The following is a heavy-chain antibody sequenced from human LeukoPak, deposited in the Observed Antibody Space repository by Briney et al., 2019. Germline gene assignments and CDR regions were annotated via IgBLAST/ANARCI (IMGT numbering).Heavy chain of an antibody. V-gene: IGHV1-8*01. D-gene: IGHD5-12*01. CDR1: GYTFTNYD. Sequence: ASVKVSCKTSGYTFTNYDMNWVRQATGQGLVGMGWMNHNSGNTAYAQKIQGRVTVTSDTSMTTAYMELSGLTLEDTAVYYCVRRVDTIEFDPWGQGPLATVSS. J-gene: IGHJ5*02. CDR3: VRRVDTIEFDP. CDR2: MNHNSGNT.